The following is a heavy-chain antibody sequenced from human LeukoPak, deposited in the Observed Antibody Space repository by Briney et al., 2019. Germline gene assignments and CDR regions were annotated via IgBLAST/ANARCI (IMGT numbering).Heavy chain of an antibody. V-gene: IGHV4-59*08. Sequence: SETLSLTCTVSGGSISSYYWSWIRQPPGKGLEWIGYIYYSGSTNYNPSLKSRVTISVDTSKNQFSLKLSSVTAADTAVYYCARHDCGGYFTLHDAFDIWGQGTMVTVSS. J-gene: IGHJ3*02. CDR1: GGSISSYY. CDR2: IYYSGST. CDR3: ARHDCGGYFTLHDAFDI. D-gene: IGHD4-17*01.